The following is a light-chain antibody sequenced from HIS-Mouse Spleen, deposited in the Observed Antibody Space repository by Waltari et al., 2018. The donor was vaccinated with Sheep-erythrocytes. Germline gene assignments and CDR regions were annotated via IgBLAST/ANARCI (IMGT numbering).Light chain of an antibody. CDR3: CSYAGSSTPWV. V-gene: IGLV2-23*01. Sequence: QSALTQPASVSGSPGQSITISCTGTSSDVGSYNLVSWYQQHPGKAPKLMIYEGSKRPSGVSNLFSVSKSGNTASLTISGLQAEDEADYYCCSYAGSSTPWVFGGGTKLTVL. CDR1: SSDVGSYNL. J-gene: IGLJ3*02. CDR2: EGS.